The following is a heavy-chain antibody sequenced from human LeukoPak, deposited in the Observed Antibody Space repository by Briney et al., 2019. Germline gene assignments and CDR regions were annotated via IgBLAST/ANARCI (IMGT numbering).Heavy chain of an antibody. CDR2: INLDGTDK. Sequence: GGSLRLSCAASAFTFSSSWMSWVRQAPGKGLEWVANINLDGTDKRYVDSVKGRFTISRDNAKNSLYLQMNSLRAEDTAVYYCARVVATVTPVWGQGTLVTVSS. CDR3: ARVVATVTPV. CDR1: AFTFSSSW. D-gene: IGHD4-17*01. V-gene: IGHV3-7*04. J-gene: IGHJ4*02.